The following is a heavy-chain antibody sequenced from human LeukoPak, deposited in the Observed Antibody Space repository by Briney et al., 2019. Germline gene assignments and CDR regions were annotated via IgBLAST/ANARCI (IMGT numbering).Heavy chain of an antibody. V-gene: IGHV3-23*01. Sequence: PGGSLRLSCAASGFTFSSYAMSWVRQAPGKGLEWVSAISGSGTNTYYAGSVRGRFTISRDNSNNRLYLQMNSVRAEDTAMYLCAKDTAVILTAPFDSWGQGTLVTVSS. CDR3: AKDTAVILTAPFDS. CDR2: ISGSGTNT. CDR1: GFTFSSYA. J-gene: IGHJ4*02. D-gene: IGHD2-21*01.